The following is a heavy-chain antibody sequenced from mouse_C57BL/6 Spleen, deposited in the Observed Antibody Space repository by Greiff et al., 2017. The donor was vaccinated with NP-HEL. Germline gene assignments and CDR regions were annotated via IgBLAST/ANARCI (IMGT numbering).Heavy chain of an antibody. CDR2: INPNNGGT. CDR1: GYTFTDYY. V-gene: IGHV1-26*01. D-gene: IGHD1-1*01. CDR3: PSPHYYGSSPCYFDV. J-gene: IGHJ1*03. Sequence: EVQLQQSGPELVKPGASVKISCKASGYTFTDYYMNWVKQSHGKSLEWIGDINPNNGGTSYNQKFKGKATLTVDKSSSTAYMELRSLTSEDSAVYYLPSPHYYGSSPCYFDVWGTGTTVTVSS.